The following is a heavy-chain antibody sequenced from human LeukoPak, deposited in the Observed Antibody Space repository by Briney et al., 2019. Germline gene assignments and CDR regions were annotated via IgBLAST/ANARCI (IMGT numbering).Heavy chain of an antibody. J-gene: IGHJ6*02. CDR1: GLTFSNAW. Sequence: GGSLRLSCAASGLTFSNAWMSWVRQAPGKGLEWVGRIKSKTDGGTTDYAAPVKGRFTISRDDSKNTLYLQMNSLKTEDTAVYYCAKDGRASYYYDKPAYYYGMDVWGQGTTVTVSS. D-gene: IGHD3-22*01. V-gene: IGHV3-15*01. CDR3: AKDGRASYYYDKPAYYYGMDV. CDR2: IKSKTDGGTT.